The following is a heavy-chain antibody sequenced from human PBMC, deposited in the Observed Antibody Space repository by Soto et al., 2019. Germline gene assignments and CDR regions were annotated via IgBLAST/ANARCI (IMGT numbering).Heavy chain of an antibody. V-gene: IGHV3-30-3*01. Sequence: PGGSLRLSCSASGFTFSSYAMHWVRQAPGKGLEWVAVISYDGSNKYYADSVKGRFTISRDNSKNTLYLQMNSLRAEDTAVYYCARDGRRGSSWSAILLDPWGQGTLVTVSS. CDR2: ISYDGSNK. CDR1: GFTFSSYA. J-gene: IGHJ5*02. D-gene: IGHD6-13*01. CDR3: ARDGRRGSSWSAILLDP.